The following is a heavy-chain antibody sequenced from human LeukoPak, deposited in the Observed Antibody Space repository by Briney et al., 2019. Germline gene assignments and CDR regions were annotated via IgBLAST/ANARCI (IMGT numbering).Heavy chain of an antibody. D-gene: IGHD3-22*01. CDR3: AGLVGRYSSGLYYYYFDY. V-gene: IGHV4-4*02. CDR2: MYLSGTT. Sequence: PSGTLSLTCTVSGDSINSLDLWSWVRQPPGKGLEWIGEMYLSGTTHSNPSVKSRVTISIDKSKNQFFLNLSSVTAADTAVYYCAGLVGRYSSGLYYYYFDYWGQGALVTVSS. J-gene: IGHJ4*02. CDR1: GDSINSLDL.